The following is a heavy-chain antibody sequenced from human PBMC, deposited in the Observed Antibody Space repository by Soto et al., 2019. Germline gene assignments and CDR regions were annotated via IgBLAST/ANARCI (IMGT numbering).Heavy chain of an antibody. J-gene: IGHJ4*02. D-gene: IGHD3-22*01. CDR1: GLTVSRNY. V-gene: IGHV3-53*01. CDR3: AFASAYYYYFDY. CDR2: VYTGGTT. Sequence: EVQLVESGGGLIQPGGSLRLSCAASGLTVSRNYMSWVRQATGKGLEWVSVVYTGGTTYYADSVKGRFTISRDSSKNTLYLQMNSLRAEDTAVYYCAFASAYYYYFDYWGQGTLITVSS.